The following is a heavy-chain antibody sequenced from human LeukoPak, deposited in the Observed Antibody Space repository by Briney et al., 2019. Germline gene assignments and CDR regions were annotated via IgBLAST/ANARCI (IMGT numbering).Heavy chain of an antibody. Sequence: ASVKVSCKVSGYTLTELSMHWVRQAPGKGLEWRGGFDPEDGETIYAQKFQGRVTMTEDTSTDTAYMELSSLRSEDTAVYYCASTVDIVATRFDYWGQGTLVTVSS. CDR2: FDPEDGET. V-gene: IGHV1-24*01. CDR1: GYTLTELS. J-gene: IGHJ4*02. CDR3: ASTVDIVATRFDY. D-gene: IGHD5-12*01.